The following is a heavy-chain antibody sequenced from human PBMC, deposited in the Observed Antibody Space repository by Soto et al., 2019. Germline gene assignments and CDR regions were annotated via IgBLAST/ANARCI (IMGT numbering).Heavy chain of an antibody. D-gene: IGHD2-2*01. V-gene: IGHV1-8*01. Sequence: GASVKVSCKASGYTFTSYDISWVRQAPGQGLEWVGWINPTSEYTAHAQKFQGRVTLTREIATATAYMELSSLTSEDTAVYFCARHVHPGHTSDWGQGTQVTVSS. J-gene: IGHJ4*02. CDR3: ARHVHPGHTSD. CDR1: GYTFTSYD. CDR2: INPTSEYT.